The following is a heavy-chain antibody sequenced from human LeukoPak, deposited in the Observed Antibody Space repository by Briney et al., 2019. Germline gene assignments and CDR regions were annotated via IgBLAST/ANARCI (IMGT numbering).Heavy chain of an antibody. J-gene: IGHJ4*02. Sequence: PGGSLRLSCAASGFTFSTYSMNWVRQAPGKGLEWVSSISSTSSYIYYADSVKGRFTISRDNAKNSLYLQMNSLRDDDTAVYYCAREPGLTVLRYFDYWGQGTLVAVSS. CDR2: ISSTSSYI. CDR1: GFTFSTYS. V-gene: IGHV3-21*01. D-gene: IGHD3-9*01. CDR3: AREPGLTVLRYFDY.